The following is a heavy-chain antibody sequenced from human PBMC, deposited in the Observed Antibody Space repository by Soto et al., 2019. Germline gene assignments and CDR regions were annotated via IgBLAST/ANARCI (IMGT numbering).Heavy chain of an antibody. CDR2: ISAGGGNT. D-gene: IGHD1-1*01. Sequence: EVQLLESGGGLIQPGGSLRLSCAASGFTFSSYAMSWVRQAPGKGLEWVSAISAGGGNTHYRDSVKGRFTISRDNSKNTLYLQMNSLRAEDTAVYFCAQTTPSIHWFDPWGQGTLVTVSS. CDR3: AQTTPSIHWFDP. CDR1: GFTFSSYA. J-gene: IGHJ5*02. V-gene: IGHV3-23*01.